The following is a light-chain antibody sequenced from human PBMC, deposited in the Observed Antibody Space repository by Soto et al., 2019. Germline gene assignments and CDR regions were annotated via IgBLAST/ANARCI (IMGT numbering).Light chain of an antibody. J-gene: IGKJ1*01. CDR2: LGS. CDR1: QSLLHSNGYNY. V-gene: IGKV2-28*01. Sequence: DIVMTQSPLSLPVTPGEPASISCRSSQSLLHSNGYNYLDWYLQKPGQSPQLMIYLGSNRSSGVPDRFSGSGSGTDFTLKISRVEAEDVGVYYCMQALQTWTFGQGTKVYSK. CDR3: MQALQTWT.